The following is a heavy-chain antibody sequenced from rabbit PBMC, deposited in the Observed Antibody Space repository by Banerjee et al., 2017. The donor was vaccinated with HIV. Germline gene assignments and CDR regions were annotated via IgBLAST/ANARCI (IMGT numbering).Heavy chain of an antibody. Sequence: QSLEESGGGLVQPEGSLTLTCTASGFSFINTYYIYWVRQAPGKGLEWIGCIAAGDSGTTYYANWAKGRFTISKTSSTTLTLQMTSLTAADTATYFCARGSKHPYDDYGDIPLIWLWGPGTLVTIS. D-gene: IGHD2-1*01. V-gene: IGHV1S40*01. CDR2: IAAGDSGTT. CDR1: GFSFINTYY. CDR3: ARGSKHPYDDYGDIPLIWL. J-gene: IGHJ4*01.